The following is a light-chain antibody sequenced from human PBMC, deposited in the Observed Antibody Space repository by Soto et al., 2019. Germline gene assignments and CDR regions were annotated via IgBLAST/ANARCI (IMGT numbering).Light chain of an antibody. CDR3: GTWDSSLSAEV. CDR1: NSNIGNNN. CDR2: DND. J-gene: IGLJ2*01. Sequence: QSVLTQPPSVSAAPGQKVTISCSGSNSNIGNNNVSWYQQLPGTAPKLLIYDNDERPSGIPDLFSGSKSGTSATLGITGLQTGDEADYYCGTWDSSLSAEVFGGGTKLTVL. V-gene: IGLV1-51*01.